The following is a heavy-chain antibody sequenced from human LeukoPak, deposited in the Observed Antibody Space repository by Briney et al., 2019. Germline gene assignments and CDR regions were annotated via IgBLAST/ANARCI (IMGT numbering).Heavy chain of an antibody. Sequence: SETLSLTCTVSGGSISRYYWSWIRQPPGKGLEWIGNIYYSGSTNYNPSLKSRVTISVDTSKNQSSLKLSSVTAADTAVYYCARGAQLWLPIDYWGQGTLVTVSS. CDR2: IYYSGST. CDR3: ARGAQLWLPIDY. CDR1: GGSISRYY. J-gene: IGHJ4*02. D-gene: IGHD5-18*01. V-gene: IGHV4-59*08.